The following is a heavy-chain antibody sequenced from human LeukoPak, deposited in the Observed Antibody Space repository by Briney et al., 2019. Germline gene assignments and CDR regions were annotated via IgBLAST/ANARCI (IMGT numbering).Heavy chain of an antibody. CDR3: ARGRETPPMMGLGFDY. Sequence: SETLSLTCTVSGGSISSGSYYWSWLRQPPGKGLEWIGYMYYSGSTNYNPSRKSRVTISVATSKNQSSLKLSSVTAADTAVYYCARGRETPPMMGLGFDYWGQGTLATVSS. J-gene: IGHJ4*02. D-gene: IGHD3-22*01. CDR2: MYYSGST. CDR1: GGSISSGSYY. V-gene: IGHV4-61*01.